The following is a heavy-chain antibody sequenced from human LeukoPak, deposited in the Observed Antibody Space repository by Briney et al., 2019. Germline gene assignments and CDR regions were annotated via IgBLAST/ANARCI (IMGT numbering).Heavy chain of an antibody. CDR1: GGSISSSSYY. CDR3: ARDYSNQRGFDY. Sequence: SETLSLTCTVSGGSISSSSYYWVWIRQPPGNGRKWIASIYSSGNTYYKPSLKSGVTISVDTSKKQLSLQLSSVTAADTAVYYCARDYSNQRGFDYWGQGTLVTVSS. J-gene: IGHJ4*02. V-gene: IGHV4-39*02. CDR2: IYSSGNT. D-gene: IGHD4-11*01.